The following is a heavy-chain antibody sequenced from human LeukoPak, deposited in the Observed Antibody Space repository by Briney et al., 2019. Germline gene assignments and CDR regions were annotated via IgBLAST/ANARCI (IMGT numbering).Heavy chain of an antibody. D-gene: IGHD2/OR15-2a*01. V-gene: IGHV3-66*02. Sequence: GGSLRLSCAASGFTVSSNYMSWVRQAPGKGLEWVSVIYSGGSTYYADSVKGRFTISRDNSKNTLYPQMNSLRAEDTAVYYCARVSRAYYFDYWGPGTLVIVSS. CDR2: IYSGGST. CDR1: GFTVSSNY. J-gene: IGHJ4*02. CDR3: ARVSRAYYFDY.